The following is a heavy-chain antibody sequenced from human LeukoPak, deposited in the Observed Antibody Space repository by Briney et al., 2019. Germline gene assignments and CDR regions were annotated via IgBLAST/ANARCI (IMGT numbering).Heavy chain of an antibody. D-gene: IGHD5-12*01. J-gene: IGHJ4*02. Sequence: ASVKVSCKASCYTFTSYGISWAPQAPGPGLEWMGWMSAYYGNTNYAHKLQVRVNMTTDTSTTTAYMALRRLTSDDTAVYYLSREWGYNGYDFDYWGQATLV. CDR1: CYTFTSYG. CDR3: SREWGYNGYDFDY. V-gene: IGHV1-18*01. CDR2: MSAYYGNT.